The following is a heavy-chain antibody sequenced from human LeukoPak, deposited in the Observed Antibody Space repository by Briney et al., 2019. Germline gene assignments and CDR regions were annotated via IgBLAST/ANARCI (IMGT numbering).Heavy chain of an antibody. CDR2: INHSGST. V-gene: IGHV4-34*01. D-gene: IGHD6-13*01. Sequence: SETLSLTCAVSGGSFSGYYWSWLRQPPGKGLEWIGEINHSGSTNYNPSLKSRVTISVDTSKNQFSLKLSSVTAADTAVYYCARAVKLVLSRPRCNWFDPWGQGTLVTVSS. J-gene: IGHJ5*02. CDR1: GGSFSGYY. CDR3: ARAVKLVLSRPRCNWFDP.